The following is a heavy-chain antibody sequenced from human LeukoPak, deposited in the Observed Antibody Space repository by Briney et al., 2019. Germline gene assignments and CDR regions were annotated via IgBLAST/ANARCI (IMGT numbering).Heavy chain of an antibody. CDR1: GYTFTSYD. Sequence: ASVKVSCKASGYTFTSYDINWVRQATGQGLGWMGWMNPNSGNTGYAQKFQGRVTMTRNTSISTAYMELSSLRSEDTAVYYCARGGTYYYDSSGYYYHWGQGTLVTVSS. V-gene: IGHV1-8*01. J-gene: IGHJ5*02. CDR2: MNPNSGNT. D-gene: IGHD3-22*01. CDR3: ARGGTYYYDSSGYYYH.